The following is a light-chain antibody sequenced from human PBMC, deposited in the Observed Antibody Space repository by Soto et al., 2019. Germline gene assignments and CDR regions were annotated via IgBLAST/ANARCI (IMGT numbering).Light chain of an antibody. Sequence: DIQMTQSPSSLSASVGDRVTITCRASQSISSYLNWYQQKPGKAPKLLIYAASSLHSGVPSRFSGSGSGTDFTLTISSLQPEDFETYYCQKSYSTPFTFGPGTKVDIK. J-gene: IGKJ3*01. CDR3: QKSYSTPFT. CDR1: QSISSY. CDR2: AAS. V-gene: IGKV1-39*01.